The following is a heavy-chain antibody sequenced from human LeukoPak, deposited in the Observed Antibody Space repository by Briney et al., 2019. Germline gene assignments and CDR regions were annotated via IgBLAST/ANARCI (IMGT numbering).Heavy chain of an antibody. CDR3: ARSLLWFGELSSNWFDP. D-gene: IGHD3-10*01. J-gene: IGHJ5*02. CDR1: GGSISSDY. CDR2: ISHGGTT. Sequence: SETLSLTCTVSGGSISSDYWSWIRQPPGKGLEWIGYISHGGTTSYNPSLQSRVTISVDTSKNQFSLKVTSVTAADTAVYYCARSLLWFGELSSNWFDPWGQGTLVTVSS. V-gene: IGHV4-59*08.